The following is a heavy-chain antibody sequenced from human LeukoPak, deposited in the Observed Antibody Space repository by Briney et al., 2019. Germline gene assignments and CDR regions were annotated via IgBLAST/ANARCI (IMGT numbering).Heavy chain of an antibody. Sequence: GGSLRLSCAASGFTFSSYDMHWVRQATGKGLEWVSASGTAGDTYYPGSVKGRFTISRENAKNSLYLQMNSLRAGDTAVYYCARAKPHYDFWSGYYSGADFDYWGQGTLVTVSS. CDR2: SGTAGDT. CDR1: GFTFSSYD. V-gene: IGHV3-13*01. CDR3: ARAKPHYDFWSGYYSGADFDY. J-gene: IGHJ4*02. D-gene: IGHD3-3*01.